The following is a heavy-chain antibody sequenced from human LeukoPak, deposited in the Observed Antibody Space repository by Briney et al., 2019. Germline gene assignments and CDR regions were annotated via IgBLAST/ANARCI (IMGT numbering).Heavy chain of an antibody. J-gene: IGHJ3*02. D-gene: IGHD5-18*01. CDR1: GGSISSGGYY. CDR3: ARVDTAVDAFDI. V-gene: IGHV4-31*03. Sequence: PSETLSLTCTVSGGSISSGGYYWSWIRQHPGKGLEWIGYIYYSGSTYYNPSLKSRVTIPVDTSKNQFSLKLSSVTAADTAVYYCARVDTAVDAFDIWGQGTMVTVSS. CDR2: IYYSGST.